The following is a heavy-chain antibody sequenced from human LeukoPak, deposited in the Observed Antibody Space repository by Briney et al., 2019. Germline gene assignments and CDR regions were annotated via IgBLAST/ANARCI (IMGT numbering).Heavy chain of an antibody. V-gene: IGHV3-23*01. J-gene: IGHJ4*02. CDR1: GFTFNNYG. CDR3: ARGLYRFDY. Sequence: GGSLRLSCAASGFTFNNYGMSWVRQAPGKGLEWVSGISGSGGSTYYADSVKGRFTISRDNAKNSLYLQMNSLRAEDTAVYYCARGLYRFDYWGQGTLVTVSS. CDR2: ISGSGGST. D-gene: IGHD5/OR15-5a*01.